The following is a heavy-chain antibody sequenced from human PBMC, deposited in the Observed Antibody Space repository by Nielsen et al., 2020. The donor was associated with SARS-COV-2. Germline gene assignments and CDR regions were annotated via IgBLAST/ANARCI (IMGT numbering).Heavy chain of an antibody. J-gene: IGHJ6*02. CDR2: INPSGGST. V-gene: IGHV1-46*01. D-gene: IGHD2-2*01. CDR3: ASAIVVVPAAQYYYGMDV. CDR1: GYTFTSYY. Sequence: ASVKVSCKASGYTFTSYYMHWVRQAPGQGLEWMGIINPSGGSTSYAQKFQGRVTMTRDTSTSTVYMELSSLRSEDTAMYYCASAIVVVPAAQYYYGMDVWGQGTTVTVSS.